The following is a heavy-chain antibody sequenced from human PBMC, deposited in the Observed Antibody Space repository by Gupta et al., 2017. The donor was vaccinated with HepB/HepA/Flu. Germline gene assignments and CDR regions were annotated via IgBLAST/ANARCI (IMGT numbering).Heavy chain of an antibody. D-gene: IGHD1-1*01. CDR2: ISGDSGAT. CDR3: AWKYYYYMTV. J-gene: IGHJ6*03. V-gene: IGHV3-23*01. CDR1: GFPFRSAD. Sequence: EGQVLESWGNLVQPGGSLILSCASSGFPFRSADMTWVRQAPGRGLEWVSAISGDSGATYYADSVKGRFTISRDNSKNMLWLQMSSLRVEDTAVYYCAWKYYYYMTVWGKGTTVAVSS.